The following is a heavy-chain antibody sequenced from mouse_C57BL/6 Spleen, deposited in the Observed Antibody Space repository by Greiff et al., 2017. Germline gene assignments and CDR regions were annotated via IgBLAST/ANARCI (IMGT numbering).Heavy chain of an antibody. CDR2: VYPYNGGT. CDR3: ARSPLYDGYDFDY. J-gene: IGHJ2*01. CDR1: GFTFTDYY. D-gene: IGHD2-3*01. Sequence: DVKLQESGPVLVKPGPSVKISCKASGFTFTDYYMHWVKQSHGKSLEWIGLVYPYNGGTSYNQKFKGKATLTVDTSSSTAYMELNSLPSEDSAVYYCARSPLYDGYDFDYWGQGTTLTVSS. V-gene: IGHV1-36*01.